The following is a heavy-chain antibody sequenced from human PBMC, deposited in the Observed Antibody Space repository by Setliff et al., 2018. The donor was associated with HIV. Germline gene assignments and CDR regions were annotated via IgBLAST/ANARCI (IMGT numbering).Heavy chain of an antibody. J-gene: IGHJ3*02. CDR3: ARDSEWGSYIFWTFDI. Sequence: GASVKVSCKASGYTISAHGVSWVRHVPGHGLEWMGWISGDTGDIKYSQRFEGRLTMTTETSTNTAYMELRSLRSDDTAVYYCARDSEWGSYIFWTFDIWGQGTTVTVSS. CDR2: ISGDTGDI. V-gene: IGHV1-18*01. CDR1: GYTISAHG. D-gene: IGHD1-26*01.